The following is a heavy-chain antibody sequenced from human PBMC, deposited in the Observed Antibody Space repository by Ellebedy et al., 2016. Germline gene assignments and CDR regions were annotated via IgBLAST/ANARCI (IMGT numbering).Heavy chain of an antibody. J-gene: IGHJ4*02. D-gene: IGHD4-17*01. CDR3: ARGAYGDYDRPLDY. CDR1: GASISSYY. CDR2: FYHSGSN. V-gene: IGHV4-59*01. Sequence: SETLSLXXTVSGASISSYYWSWLRQPPGKGPEWIGYFYHSGSNDYNPSLKSRVTISGDSSKNQFSLRLRSVTAADTAVYYCARGAYGDYDRPLDYWGQGTLVTVSS.